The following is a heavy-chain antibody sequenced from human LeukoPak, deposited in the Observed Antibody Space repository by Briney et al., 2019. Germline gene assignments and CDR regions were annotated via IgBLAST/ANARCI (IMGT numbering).Heavy chain of an antibody. D-gene: IGHD5-12*01. CDR1: GFTFSSYG. CDR3: ARDSGYDQENWFDP. Sequence: GRSLRLSCAASGFTFSSYGMNWVRQAPGKGLEWVSVIWYDGSNKYYADSVKGRFTISRDNSKNTLYLQMNSLRAEDTAVYYCARDSGYDQENWFDPWGQGTLVTVSS. CDR2: IWYDGSNK. J-gene: IGHJ5*02. V-gene: IGHV3-33*01.